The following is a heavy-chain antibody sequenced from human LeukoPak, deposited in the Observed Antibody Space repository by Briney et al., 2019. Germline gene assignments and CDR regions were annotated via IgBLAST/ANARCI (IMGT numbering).Heavy chain of an antibody. J-gene: IGHJ4*02. CDR2: ISGSGGST. Sequence: PGGSLRLSCAASGFTFSSYAMSWVRQAPGKGLEWVSAISGSGGSTYYADSVKGRFTISRDNSKNTLYLQMYSLRAEDTAVYYCAKGLYYDILTGYGYWGQGTLVTVSS. V-gene: IGHV3-23*01. D-gene: IGHD3-9*01. CDR1: GFTFSSYA. CDR3: AKGLYYDILTGYGY.